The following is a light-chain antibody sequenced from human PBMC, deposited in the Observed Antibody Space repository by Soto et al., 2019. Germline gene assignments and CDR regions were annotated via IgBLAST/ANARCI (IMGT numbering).Light chain of an antibody. J-gene: IGKJ1*01. CDR2: DAS. CDR1: QSVSSY. Sequence: EIVLTQSPATLSLSPGERATLSCRASQSVSSYLAWYQQKPGQAPRLLIYDASNRATGIPARFSGSGSGTEFTLTITSLQSEDFVLYYCQQYSDWPRTFGQGTKVDI. CDR3: QQYSDWPRT. V-gene: IGKV3-11*01.